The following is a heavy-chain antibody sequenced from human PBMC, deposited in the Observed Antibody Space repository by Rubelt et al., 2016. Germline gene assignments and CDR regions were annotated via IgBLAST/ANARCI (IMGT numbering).Heavy chain of an antibody. CDR3: AEGAAVAGRGFGY. CDR2: INGGRT. V-gene: IGHV3-23*01. J-gene: IGHJ4*02. Sequence: EVQLLESGGGLVQPGGSLRLSCAASGFTFSNYAMGWVRQAPGKGLEWVSAINGGRTFYADSVKGRFTISRDNSRHTLYLQMNSLRDADTALYFCAEGAAVAGRGFGYWGQGTLVTVSS. D-gene: IGHD6-19*01. CDR1: GFTFSNYA.